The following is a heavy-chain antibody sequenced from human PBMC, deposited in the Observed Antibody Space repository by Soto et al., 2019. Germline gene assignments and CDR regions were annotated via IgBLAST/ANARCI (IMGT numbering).Heavy chain of an antibody. D-gene: IGHD6-19*01. CDR3: ASLSVAVAGSFDY. CDR2: INAGNGNT. V-gene: IGHV1-3*01. Sequence: ASVEVSCKASGDTFTSYAMHWVRQAPGQRLEWMGWINAGNGNTKYSQKFQGRVTITRDTSASTAYMELSSLRSEDTAVYYCASLSVAVAGSFDYWGQGTLVTVSS. J-gene: IGHJ4*02. CDR1: GDTFTSYA.